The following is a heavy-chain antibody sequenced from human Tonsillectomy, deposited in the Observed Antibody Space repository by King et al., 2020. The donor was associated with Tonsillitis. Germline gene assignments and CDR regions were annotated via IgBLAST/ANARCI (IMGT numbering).Heavy chain of an antibody. D-gene: IGHD7-27*01. V-gene: IGHV3-48*01. J-gene: IGHJ4*02. CDR1: GFTFSSYS. Sequence: VQLVESGGGLVQPGGSLRLSCAASGFTFSSYSVNWVRQAPGKGLEWVAHITRDSGIMTYGDSVMGRFTISRDNAKNSLYLEMNSLRAEDTAVYYCARDENWAFDYWGQGTLVTVSS. CDR2: ITRDSGIM. CDR3: ARDENWAFDY.